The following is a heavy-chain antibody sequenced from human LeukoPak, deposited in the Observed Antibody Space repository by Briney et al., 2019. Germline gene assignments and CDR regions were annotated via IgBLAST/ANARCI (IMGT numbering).Heavy chain of an antibody. Sequence: SETLSLTCAVYGGSFSGYYWSWIRQPPGKGLEWIGEVNHSGSTNYNPSLKSRVTISVDTSKNQFSLKLSSVTAADTAVYYCARGVRLRFLISWGQGTLVTVSS. CDR2: VNHSGST. V-gene: IGHV4-34*01. CDR1: GGSFSGYY. J-gene: IGHJ5*02. D-gene: IGHD3-3*01. CDR3: ARGVRLRFLIS.